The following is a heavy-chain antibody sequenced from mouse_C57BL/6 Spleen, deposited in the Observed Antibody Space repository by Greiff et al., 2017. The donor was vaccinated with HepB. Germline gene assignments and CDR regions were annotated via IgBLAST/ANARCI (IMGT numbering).Heavy chain of an antibody. CDR3: TREDYYGSSYEDWYFDV. V-gene: IGHV1-15*01. D-gene: IGHD1-1*01. J-gene: IGHJ1*03. CDR1: GYTFTDYE. Sequence: QVHVKQSGAELVRPGASVTLSCKASGYTFTDYEMHWVKQTPVHGLEWIGAIDPETGGTAYNQKFKGKAILTADKSSSTAYMELRSLTSEDSAVYYCTREDYYGSSYEDWYFDVWGTGTTVTVSS. CDR2: IDPETGGT.